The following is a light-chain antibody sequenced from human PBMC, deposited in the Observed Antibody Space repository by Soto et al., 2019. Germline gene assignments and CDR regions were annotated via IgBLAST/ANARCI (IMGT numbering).Light chain of an antibody. CDR2: EVS. CDR1: SSDVGGYNY. J-gene: IGLJ2*01. Sequence: QSALTQPASLSGSPGQSITISCTGTSSDVGGYNYVSWYQQHPGKAPKLMIYEVSNRPSGVSNRFSGSKSGNTASLTISGLQAEDEADYYCSSYTSSSPLFGGGTKLTVL. V-gene: IGLV2-14*01. CDR3: SSYTSSSPL.